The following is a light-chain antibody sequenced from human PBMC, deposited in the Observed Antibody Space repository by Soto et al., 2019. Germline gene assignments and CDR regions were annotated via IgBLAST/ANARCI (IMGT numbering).Light chain of an antibody. Sequence: QSALTQPASVSGSPGQSITISCTGTSGDIGSYNRVSWYQQHPGKAPKLIIYEVTDQPSGFSNRFSGSKSGNTASLTISGLQAEDEAEYYCSSYTNINTRACVFGTGTKLTVL. CDR1: SGDIGSYNR. V-gene: IGLV2-14*01. CDR3: SSYTNINTRACV. J-gene: IGLJ1*01. CDR2: EVT.